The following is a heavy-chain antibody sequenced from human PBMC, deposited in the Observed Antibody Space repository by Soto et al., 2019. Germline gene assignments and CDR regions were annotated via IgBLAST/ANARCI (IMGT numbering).Heavy chain of an antibody. D-gene: IGHD2-21*02. CDR3: AGHWDLAYWAGDCSYDGIDI. CDR1: GFTFTSSA. V-gene: IGHV1-58*01. J-gene: IGHJ6*02. Sequence: SVKVSCKASGFTFTSSAVRWVRQARGQRLEWIGWIIVGIGNANYAQKFQGRVTITGDMSTSTAYMELSSLRSEDTAVYYCAGHWDLAYWAGDCSYDGIDIWGQGTMVTVSS. CDR2: IIVGIGNA.